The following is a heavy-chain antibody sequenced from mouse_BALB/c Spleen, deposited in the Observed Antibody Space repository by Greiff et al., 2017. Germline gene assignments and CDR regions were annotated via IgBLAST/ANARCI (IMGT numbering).Heavy chain of an antibody. CDR1: GFTFSSYY. CDR3: ARETTARGYAMDY. D-gene: IGHD3-2*01. CDR2: INSNGGST. V-gene: IGHV5-6-2*01. J-gene: IGHJ4*01. Sequence: EVQRVESGGGLVKLGGSLKLSCAASGFTFSSYYMSWVRQTPEKRLELVAAINSNGGSTYYPDTVKGRFTISRDNAKNTLYLQMSSLKSEDTALYYCARETTARGYAMDYWGQGTSVTVSS.